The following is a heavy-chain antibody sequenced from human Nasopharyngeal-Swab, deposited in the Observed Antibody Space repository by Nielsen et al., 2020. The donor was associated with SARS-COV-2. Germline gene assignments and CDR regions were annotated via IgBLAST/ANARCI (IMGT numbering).Heavy chain of an antibody. J-gene: IGHJ4*02. D-gene: IGHD6-19*01. CDR3: STFAHRKIAVPGDFDY. Sequence: SLKISCAASGFTFNDYYMRWIRQAPGKGLEWVSYINNSRSNTNYADSVKDRFTISRDNARNSLYLQMNSLRGEDTDVYYCSTFAHRKIAVPGDFDYWGQGTLVTVSS. CDR2: INNSRSNT. CDR1: GFTFNDYY. V-gene: IGHV3-11*06.